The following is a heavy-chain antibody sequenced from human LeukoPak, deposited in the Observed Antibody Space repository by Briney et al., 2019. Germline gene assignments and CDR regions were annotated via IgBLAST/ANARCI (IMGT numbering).Heavy chain of an antibody. Sequence: GASVKVSCKASGYTFTGYYMHWVRQAPGQGLEWMGWINPNSGGTNYAQKFQGRVTMTRDTSISTAYMELSRLRSDDTAVYYCAREVWNIRNPGAWIDPWGQGSLVTVSS. CDR3: AREVWNIRNPGAWIDP. CDR2: INPNSGGT. J-gene: IGHJ5*02. D-gene: IGHD1/OR15-1a*01. V-gene: IGHV1-2*02. CDR1: GYTFTGYY.